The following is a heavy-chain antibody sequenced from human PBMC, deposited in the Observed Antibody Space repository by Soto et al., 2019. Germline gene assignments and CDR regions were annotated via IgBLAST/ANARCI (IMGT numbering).Heavy chain of an antibody. V-gene: IGHV3-23*01. J-gene: IGHJ5*02. CDR3: AKGPSIAARGNNWFDP. CDR1: GFTFSSYA. Sequence: PGGSLRLSCAASGFTFSSYAMSWVRQAPGKGLEWVSAISGSGGSTYYADSVKGRFTISRDNSKNTLYLQMNSLRAEDTAVYYCAKGPSIAARGNNWFDPWGQGTLVTVSS. CDR2: ISGSGGST. D-gene: IGHD6-6*01.